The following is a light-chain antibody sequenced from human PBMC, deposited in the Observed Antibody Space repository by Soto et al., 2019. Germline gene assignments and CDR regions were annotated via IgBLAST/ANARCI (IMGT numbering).Light chain of an antibody. CDR3: QQYGSSPTWT. Sequence: EIVLTQSPGTLSLSPGERATLSCMASQSVSSSYLAWYQQTPGQAPRLLIYGASSRATGIPDRFSGSGSGTDFTLTISRLEPEDFAVYYCQQYGSSPTWTFGQGTKVDIK. CDR2: GAS. J-gene: IGKJ1*01. CDR1: QSVSSSY. V-gene: IGKV3-20*01.